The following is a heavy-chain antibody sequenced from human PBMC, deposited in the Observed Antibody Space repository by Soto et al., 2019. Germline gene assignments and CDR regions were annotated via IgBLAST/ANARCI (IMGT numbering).Heavy chain of an antibody. CDR2: ISYYGSNK. D-gene: IGHD2-8*02. CDR3: AKDSPYWRY. CDR1: GFTFSSYG. V-gene: IGHV3-30*18. Sequence: QVQLVESGGGVVQPGRSLRLSCAASGFTFSSYGMHWVRQAPGKGLEWVAVISYYGSNKYYADSVKGRFTISRDNSKNTLYLQMNSLRAEDTAVYYCAKDSPYWRYWGQGTLVTVSS. J-gene: IGHJ4*02.